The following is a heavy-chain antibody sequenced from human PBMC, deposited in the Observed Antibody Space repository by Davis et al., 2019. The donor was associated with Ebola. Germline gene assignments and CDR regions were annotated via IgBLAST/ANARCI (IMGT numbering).Heavy chain of an antibody. D-gene: IGHD2-21*02. CDR2: ISGSGSST. CDR3: AKDTANIWFDV. V-gene: IGHV3-23*01. Sequence: GESLKISCAASGFTFNSYAMSWVRQAPGKGLEWVSAISGSGSSTYYADSVKGRFTISRDNSKNTLHLQMNSLRVEDTAIYFCAKDTANIWFDVWGQGTMVAVSS. J-gene: IGHJ3*01. CDR1: GFTFNSYA.